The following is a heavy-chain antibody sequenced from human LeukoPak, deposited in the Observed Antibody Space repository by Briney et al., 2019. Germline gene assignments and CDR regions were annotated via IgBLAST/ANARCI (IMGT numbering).Heavy chain of an antibody. CDR3: ARDRGRYYMDV. D-gene: IGHD6-25*01. Sequence: GGSLRLSCAASGFTFSSYSMNWVRQAPGKGLEWVSGIGTAGDIYDPGSVKGRFTISRENAKNSLYLQMNSLRAGDTAVYYCARDRGRYYMDVWGKGTTVTISS. J-gene: IGHJ6*03. CDR2: IGTAGDI. V-gene: IGHV3-13*01. CDR1: GFTFSSYS.